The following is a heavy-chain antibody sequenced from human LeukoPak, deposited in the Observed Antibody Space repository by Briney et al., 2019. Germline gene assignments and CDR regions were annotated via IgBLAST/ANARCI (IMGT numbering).Heavy chain of an antibody. CDR1: GFTFSSYE. D-gene: IGHD6-13*01. CDR2: ISSSGSTI. CDR3: ARGTAYSSSWTWFDY. V-gene: IGHV3-48*03. J-gene: IGHJ4*02. Sequence: SGGSLRLSCAASGFTFSSYEMNWVRQAPGKGLEWVSYISSSGSTIYYADSVKGRFTISRDNAKNSLYLQMNSLRAEDTAVYYCARGTAYSSSWTWFDYWGQGTLVTVSS.